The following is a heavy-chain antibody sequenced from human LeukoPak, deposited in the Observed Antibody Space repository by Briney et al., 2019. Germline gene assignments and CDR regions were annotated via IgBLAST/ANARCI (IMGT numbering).Heavy chain of an antibody. D-gene: IGHD2-8*01. CDR1: GFTFSSYS. CDR3: ARALIGYYFDS. V-gene: IGHV3-21*01. Sequence: GGSLRHSCAASGFTFSSYSMNWVRQAPGKGLEWVSSISSSSSYIYYADSVKGRFTISRDNAKNSLYLQMNSLRAEDTAVYYCARALIGYYFDSWGQGTLVTVSS. J-gene: IGHJ4*02. CDR2: ISSSSSYI.